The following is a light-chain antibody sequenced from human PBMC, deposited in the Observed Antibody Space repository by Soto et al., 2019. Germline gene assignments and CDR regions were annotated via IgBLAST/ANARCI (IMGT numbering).Light chain of an antibody. J-gene: IGLJ3*02. CDR3: SSYTSSSSLGV. CDR2: EVT. CDR1: SSDVGGFDY. Sequence: QLVLTQPASVSGSPGQSITISCTGTSSDVGGFDYVSWYQQYPGKGPKLIIYEVTNRPSGVSNRFSGSKSGNTASLTISGLQAEDEATYHCSSYTSSSSLGVFGGGTKLTVL. V-gene: IGLV2-14*01.